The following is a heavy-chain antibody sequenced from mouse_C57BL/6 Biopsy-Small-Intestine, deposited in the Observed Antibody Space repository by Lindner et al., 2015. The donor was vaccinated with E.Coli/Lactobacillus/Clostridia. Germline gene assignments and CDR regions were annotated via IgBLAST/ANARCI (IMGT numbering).Heavy chain of an antibody. Sequence: SVKVSCKASGYTFSNYEIIWVRQATGQGLEWMGWMNPNTGNTGYAQKFQGRVTMTRDTSKTTAYMELSSLRSDDSAVYYCARGGRFYVLDVWGQGTTVTVSS. D-gene: IGHD1-1*01. CDR2: MNPNTGNT. CDR3: ARGGRFYVLDV. V-gene: IGHV1S29*02. J-gene: IGHJ1*01. CDR1: GYTFSNYE.